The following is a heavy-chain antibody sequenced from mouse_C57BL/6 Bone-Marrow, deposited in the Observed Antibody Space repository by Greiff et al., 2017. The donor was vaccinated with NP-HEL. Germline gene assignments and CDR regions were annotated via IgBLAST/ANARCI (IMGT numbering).Heavy chain of an antibody. CDR2: IWSGGST. CDR3: ARQGGWPGGAMDY. V-gene: IGHV2-2*01. CDR1: GFSLTSYG. D-gene: IGHD2-3*01. J-gene: IGHJ4*01. Sequence: QVQLQQSGPGLVQPSQSLSITCTVSGFSLTSYGVHWVRQSPGKGLEWLGVIWSGGSTDYYAAFISRRSTSKDNSTGQVFFKMNSLQAGDTAIYYCARQGGWPGGAMDYWGQGTSVTVSS.